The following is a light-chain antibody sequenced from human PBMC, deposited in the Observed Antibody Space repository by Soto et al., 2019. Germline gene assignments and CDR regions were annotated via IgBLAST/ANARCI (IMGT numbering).Light chain of an antibody. CDR3: QEYNSYLHT. V-gene: IGKV1-5*01. J-gene: IGKJ2*01. CDR1: QSISSR. CDR2: DVF. Sequence: DLEMPQSPSTLSASVGDRVTITCRASQSISSRLAWYQQKPVKDPKLLIYDVFSLERGVPSRISASGSGTEFTRTNSSLQPDEFATYYCQEYNSYLHTFGQATKLEIK.